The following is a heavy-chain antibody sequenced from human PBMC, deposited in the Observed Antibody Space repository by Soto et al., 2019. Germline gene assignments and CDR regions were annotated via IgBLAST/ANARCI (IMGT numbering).Heavy chain of an antibody. D-gene: IGHD1-26*01. J-gene: IGHJ4*02. CDR1: GYTFTSYY. V-gene: IGHV1-46*01. CDR2: INPSGGST. Sequence: QVQLVQAGAEVKKPGASVKVSCKASGYTFTSYYMHWVRQAPGQGLEWMGIINPSGGSTSYAQKFQGRVTMTSDTSTSTVYMGLRSMSSEDTAVYYCARDHSGSSYPTIDSWGQGTLVTFSS. CDR3: ARDHSGSSYPTIDS.